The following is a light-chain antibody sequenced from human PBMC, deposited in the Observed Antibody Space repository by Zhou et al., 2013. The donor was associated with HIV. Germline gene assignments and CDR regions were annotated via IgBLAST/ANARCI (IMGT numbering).Light chain of an antibody. CDR2: KAS. V-gene: IGKV1-13*02. J-gene: IGKJ1*01. CDR3: QHYHTYWT. Sequence: AIQLTQSPSSLSASVGDRVTITCRASQGISSALAWYQQKPGKAPKLLIYKASTLESGVSSRFSGSGSGTEFTLTISSLQPDDFATYYCQHYHTYWTFGQGTKVEIK. CDR1: QGISSA.